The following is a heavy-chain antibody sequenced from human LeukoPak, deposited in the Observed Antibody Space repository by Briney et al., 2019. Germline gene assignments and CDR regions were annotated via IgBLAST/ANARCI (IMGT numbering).Heavy chain of an antibody. CDR1: GYTFTSYD. V-gene: IGHV1-8*01. CDR2: MNPNSGNT. J-gene: IGHJ3*02. Sequence: GASVKVSCKASGYTFTSYDINWVRQATGQGLEWMGWMNPNSGNTGYAQKFQGRVTMTRDTSISTAYMELSRLRSDDTAVYYCARYYYVIDAFDIWGQGTMVTVSS. D-gene: IGHD3-10*02. CDR3: ARYYYVIDAFDI.